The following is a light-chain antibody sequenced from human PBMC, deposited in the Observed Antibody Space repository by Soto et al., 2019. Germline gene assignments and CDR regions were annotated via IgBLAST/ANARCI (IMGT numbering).Light chain of an antibody. V-gene: IGKV1-8*01. CDR1: QGISSY. J-gene: IGKJ4*01. Sequence: AIRMTQSPSSLSASTGDRVTITCRASQGISSYLAWYQQKPWKAPKLLLYAASTLQSGVPSRLSGSGSGTDFTLTISCLQSEDVATYDCQPYYSYPPLTFGGGTKVEIK. CDR2: AAS. CDR3: QPYYSYPPLT.